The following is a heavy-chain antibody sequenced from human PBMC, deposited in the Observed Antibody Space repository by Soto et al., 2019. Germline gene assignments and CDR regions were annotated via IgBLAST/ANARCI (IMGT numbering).Heavy chain of an antibody. CDR1: GYTFTGYW. D-gene: IGHD1-20*01. J-gene: IGHJ6*02. Sequence: HGESLKISCKGSGYTFTGYWIVWVRQMPGKGLEWMGNIYPDDSETRYSPSFQGQVTISVDKSISTAYLQWNSLKASDTAMYYCARRRYQFYGMDVWGQGTTVTVSS. V-gene: IGHV5-51*01. CDR2: IYPDDSET. CDR3: ARRRYQFYGMDV.